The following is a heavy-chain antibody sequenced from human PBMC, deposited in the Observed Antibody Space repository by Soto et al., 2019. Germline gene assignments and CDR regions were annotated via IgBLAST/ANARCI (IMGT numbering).Heavy chain of an antibody. Sequence: EVQLLESGGGLVQPGGSLRLSCAASGFIYSTNDMTWVRQAPGKGLEWVSTISGRGGSTSYADSVKGRFTISRDNSMNTLYLKMNSVRAEDTALYYGVKNRGSLDFWGQGTLAPVSS. CDR2: ISGRGGST. D-gene: IGHD3-16*01. V-gene: IGHV3-23*01. CDR3: VKNRGSLDF. CDR1: GFIYSTND. J-gene: IGHJ4*02.